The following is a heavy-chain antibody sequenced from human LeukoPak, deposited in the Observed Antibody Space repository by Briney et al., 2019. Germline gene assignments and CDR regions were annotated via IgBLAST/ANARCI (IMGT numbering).Heavy chain of an antibody. CDR3: ASGRNILTGYYTADY. CDR1: GFTVSSNY. J-gene: IGHJ4*02. D-gene: IGHD3-9*01. Sequence: GGSLRLSCAASGFTVSSNYMSWVRQAPGKGLEWVSVICSGGSTYCADSVKGRFTISRDNSKNTLYLQMNSLRAEDTAVYYCASGRNILTGYYTADYWGQGTLVTVSS. V-gene: IGHV3-53*01. CDR2: ICSGGST.